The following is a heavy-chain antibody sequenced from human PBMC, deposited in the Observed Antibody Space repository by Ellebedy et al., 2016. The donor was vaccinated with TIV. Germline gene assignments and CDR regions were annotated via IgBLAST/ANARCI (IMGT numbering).Heavy chain of an antibody. V-gene: IGHV2-26*01. CDR3: ARTLMYCGGDCSYHFDY. Sequence: SGPTLVKPTETLTLTCTVSGFSLSNLMMSVSWIRQPPGKALEWLANIFSNDEKSYSTSLKNRLTISKDTSKSQVVLTMTNMNPVDTATYYCARTLMYCGGDCSYHFDYWGQGTLVTVSS. J-gene: IGHJ4*02. CDR1: GFSLSNLMMS. CDR2: IFSNDEK. D-gene: IGHD2-21*02.